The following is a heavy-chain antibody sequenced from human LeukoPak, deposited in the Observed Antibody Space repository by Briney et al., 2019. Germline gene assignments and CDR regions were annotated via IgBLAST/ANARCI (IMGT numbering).Heavy chain of an antibody. D-gene: IGHD2/OR15-2a*01. CDR1: GDTFTNYP. CDR3: ARVLEATHFDY. Sequence: SVKVSCKASGDTFTNYPISWVRQAPGQGLEWMGGIIPIFNTTSYAQKFQGRVTITTDESTSTAFMELTSLRSEDTAVYYCARVLEATHFDYWGQGTLVTVSS. CDR2: IIPIFNTT. J-gene: IGHJ4*02. V-gene: IGHV1-69*05.